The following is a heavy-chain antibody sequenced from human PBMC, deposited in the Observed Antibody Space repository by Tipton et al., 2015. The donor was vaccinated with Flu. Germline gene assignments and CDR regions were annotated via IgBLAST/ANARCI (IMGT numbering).Heavy chain of an antibody. CDR2: YYPSGTS. J-gene: IGHJ4*02. D-gene: IGHD3-10*02. Sequence: TLSLTCSVSTFSVSGIVYWGWIRQPPGKGLEWLGSYYPSGTSYYNPSLKSRVTISLDTSKGHSSLNLRSVTAGDTAVYYCARLSYYDVDLKNFYFDHWGQGVLVTVSS. V-gene: IGHV4-38-2*01. CDR1: TFSVSGIVY. CDR3: ARLSYYDVDLKNFYFDH.